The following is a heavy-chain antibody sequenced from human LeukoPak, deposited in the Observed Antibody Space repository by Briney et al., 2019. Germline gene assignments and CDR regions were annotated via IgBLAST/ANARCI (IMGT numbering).Heavy chain of an antibody. CDR2: IKPDGSST. CDR3: ARVRSVGGNPHAFNI. D-gene: IGHD4-23*01. CDR1: GFAFSTYW. V-gene: IGHV3-74*01. Sequence: GGSLRLSCAASGFAFSTYWMYWVRQAPGKGLVWVSRIKPDGSSTSYADSVKGRFTISRDNAKNTLYLQMNSLRVEDTALYYCARVRSVGGNPHAFNIWGQGTMVTVSS. J-gene: IGHJ3*02.